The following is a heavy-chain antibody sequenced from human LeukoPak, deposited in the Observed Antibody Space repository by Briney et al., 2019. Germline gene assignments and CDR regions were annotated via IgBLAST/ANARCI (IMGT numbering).Heavy chain of an antibody. J-gene: IGHJ4*02. D-gene: IGHD3-10*01. CDR3: ARVFTMVRGSSPSYFDY. CDR2: IIPIFGIA. V-gene: IGHV1-69*04. CDR1: GGTFSSYA. Sequence: SVKVSCKASGGTFSSYAISWVRQAPGQGLEWMGRIIPIFGIANYAQKFQGRVTMTTDTSTSTAYMELRSLRSDDTAVYYCARVFTMVRGSSPSYFDYWGQGTLVTVSS.